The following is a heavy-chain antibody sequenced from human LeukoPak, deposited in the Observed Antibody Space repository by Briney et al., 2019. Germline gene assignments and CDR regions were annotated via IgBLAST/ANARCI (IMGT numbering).Heavy chain of an antibody. J-gene: IGHJ6*03. Sequence: GGSLRLSCAASGFTFDDYTMHWVRQAPGKGLEWVAVISYDGSNKYYADSVKGRFTISRDNSKNTLYLQMNSLRAEDTAVYYCARDFGKGYGSGSPGYMDVWGKGTTVTVSS. D-gene: IGHD3-10*01. V-gene: IGHV3-30*04. CDR2: ISYDGSNK. CDR1: GFTFDDYT. CDR3: ARDFGKGYGSGSPGYMDV.